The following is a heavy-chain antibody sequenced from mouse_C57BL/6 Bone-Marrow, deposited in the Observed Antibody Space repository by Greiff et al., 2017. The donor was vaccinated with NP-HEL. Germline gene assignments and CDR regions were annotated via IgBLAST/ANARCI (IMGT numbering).Heavy chain of an antibody. J-gene: IGHJ3*01. Sequence: DVQLQESGGDLVKPGGSLKLSCAASGFTFSSYGMSWVRQTPDKRLAWVATISSGGSYTYSPASVKGRFTISRDNAKNTLYLQMSSLKSEDTAMYYCASPYDYDVAWFAYWGQGTLVTVSA. D-gene: IGHD2-4*01. CDR1: GFTFSSYG. CDR3: ASPYDYDVAWFAY. V-gene: IGHV5-6*01. CDR2: ISSGGSYT.